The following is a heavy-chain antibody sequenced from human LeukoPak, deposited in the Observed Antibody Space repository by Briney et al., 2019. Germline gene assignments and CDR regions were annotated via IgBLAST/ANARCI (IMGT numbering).Heavy chain of an antibody. Sequence: GGSLRLSCAASGFTFSNYEMNWVRQAPGKGLEWVSYISSTGNTINYADSVKGRFTISRDNAKNSPYLQMNSLRAKDTAIYYCARGLRASSAAWGQGTLVTVSS. J-gene: IGHJ5*02. V-gene: IGHV3-48*03. D-gene: IGHD2-15*01. CDR1: GFTFSNYE. CDR3: ARGLRASSAA. CDR2: ISSTGNTI.